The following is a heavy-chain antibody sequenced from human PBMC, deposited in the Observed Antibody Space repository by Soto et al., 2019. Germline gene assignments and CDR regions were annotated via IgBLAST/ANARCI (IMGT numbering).Heavy chain of an antibody. CDR2: IIPMFAKA. J-gene: IGHJ4*02. CDR1: GGTFSRYG. CDR3: TRDGTLYDSSAYYYLY. D-gene: IGHD3-22*01. Sequence: SVKVSCKASGGTFSRYGISWVRQAPGQGLEWMGGIIPMFAKANYAQKFQDRVTITADESTGTAYMELRSLRFEDTAVYYCTRDGTLYDSSAYYYLYWGQGTLVTVSS. V-gene: IGHV1-69*13.